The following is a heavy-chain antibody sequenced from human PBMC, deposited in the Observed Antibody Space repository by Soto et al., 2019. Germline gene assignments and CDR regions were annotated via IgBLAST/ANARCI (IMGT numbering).Heavy chain of an antibody. J-gene: IGHJ4*02. Sequence: SETLSLTCTVSGGSISSGDYYWSWIRQPPGKGLEWIGYIYHSGSTYYNPSLKSRVTISVDRSKNQFSLKLSSVTAADTAVYYCARGNVVAIDYWGQGTLVTVSS. CDR1: GGSISSGDYY. D-gene: IGHD2-21*01. CDR3: ARGNVVAIDY. CDR2: IYHSGST. V-gene: IGHV4-30-2*01.